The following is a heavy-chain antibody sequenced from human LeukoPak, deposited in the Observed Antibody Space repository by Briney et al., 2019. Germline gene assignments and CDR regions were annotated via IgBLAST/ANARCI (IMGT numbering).Heavy chain of an antibody. CDR2: ISSSGSTI. Sequence: GGSLRLSCAASGFTFSDYYMSWIRQAPGKGLEWVSYISSSGSTIYYADSVKGRFTFSRDNAKNSLYLQMNSLRAEDTAVYYCALMTTVTSFDYWGQGTLVTVSS. V-gene: IGHV3-11*04. J-gene: IGHJ4*02. CDR1: GFTFSDYY. D-gene: IGHD4-11*01. CDR3: ALMTTVTSFDY.